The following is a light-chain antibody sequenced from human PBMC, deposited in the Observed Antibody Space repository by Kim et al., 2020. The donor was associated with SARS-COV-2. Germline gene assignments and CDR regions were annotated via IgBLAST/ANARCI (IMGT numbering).Light chain of an antibody. Sequence: IVLTQSPGTLSLSPGERATLPCRASQSVTSSYLAWYQQKPGQAPRLLIYDASSRATGVPDRFSGSGSGTDFTLTISRLEPEDSAVYYCHLYGSSPLYTFGQGTKLEI. CDR1: QSVTSSY. CDR2: DAS. CDR3: HLYGSSPLYT. J-gene: IGKJ2*01. V-gene: IGKV3-20*01.